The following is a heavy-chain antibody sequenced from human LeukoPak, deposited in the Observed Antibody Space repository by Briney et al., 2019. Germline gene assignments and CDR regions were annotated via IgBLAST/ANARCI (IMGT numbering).Heavy chain of an antibody. CDR1: GGTFSSYV. CDR2: IIPIFGTA. CDR3: AMGVGAPEDLAVAADFDY. V-gene: IGHV1-69*06. J-gene: IGHJ4*02. D-gene: IGHD6-19*01. Sequence: SVKVSCKASGGTFSSYVINWVRQAPGQGLEWMGGIIPIFGTANYAQKFQGRVTITADKSTSTAYMELSSLRSEDTAVYYCAMGVGAPEDLAVAADFDYWGRGTLVTVSS.